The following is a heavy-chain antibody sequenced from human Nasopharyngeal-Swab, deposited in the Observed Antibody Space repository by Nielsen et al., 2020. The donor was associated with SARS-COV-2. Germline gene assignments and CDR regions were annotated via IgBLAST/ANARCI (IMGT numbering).Heavy chain of an antibody. CDR2: ISYDGSNK. Sequence: WIRQPPGKGLEWVAVISYDGSNKYYADSVKGRFTISRDNSKNTLYLQMNSLRAEDTAVYYCARARFKKQGGMDVWGQGTTVTVSS. D-gene: IGHD3-3*01. CDR3: ARARFKKQGGMDV. J-gene: IGHJ6*02. V-gene: IGHV3-30-3*01.